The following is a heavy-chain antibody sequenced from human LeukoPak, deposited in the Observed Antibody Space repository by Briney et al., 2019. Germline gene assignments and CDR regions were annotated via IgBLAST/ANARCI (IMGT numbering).Heavy chain of an antibody. D-gene: IGHD3-10*01. J-gene: IGHJ5*02. CDR3: AKGRNSGSYFGIDP. CDR1: GFTFSDYA. V-gene: IGHV3-23*01. CDR2: IGSSGVNT. Sequence: GGSLRLSCAASGFTFSDYAMSWVRQAPGKGLEWVSGIGSSGVNTDYATSVKGRFTISRDNTKSTLHLLMNSLRVEDSATYYCAKGRNSGSYFGIDPWGQGTPVSVSS.